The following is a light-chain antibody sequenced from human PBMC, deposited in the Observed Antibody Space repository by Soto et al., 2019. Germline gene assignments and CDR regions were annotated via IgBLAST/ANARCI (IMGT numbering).Light chain of an antibody. V-gene: IGKV1-9*01. CDR2: AAS. CDR1: RGVGTS. CDR3: QHVYDFPQP. J-gene: IGKJ3*01. Sequence: DIQLTQSPSILSASVGDRVTITCRASRGVGTSVAWYQQKSGEAPQLLIYAASTLQRGVPSRFSGSGSGTEFTLTITSLQPEDFATYYCQHVYDFPQPFGAGTKIEVK.